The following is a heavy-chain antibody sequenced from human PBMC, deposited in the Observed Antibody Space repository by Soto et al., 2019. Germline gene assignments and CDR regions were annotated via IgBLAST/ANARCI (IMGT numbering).Heavy chain of an antibody. V-gene: IGHV5-51*01. CDR1: GYSFTSYW. CDR3: ASPRAKGPEAAAAKALDAFDF. D-gene: IGHD6-13*01. J-gene: IGHJ3*01. CDR2: IYPGDSDT. Sequence: PGESLKISWKGAGYSFTSYWNGWVRQMPGKGLEMMGIIYPGDSDTRYSPSFQGQVTISADKSISTAYLQWSSLKASDTAMYYCASPRAKGPEAAAAKALDAFDFWGQGTMVTVSS.